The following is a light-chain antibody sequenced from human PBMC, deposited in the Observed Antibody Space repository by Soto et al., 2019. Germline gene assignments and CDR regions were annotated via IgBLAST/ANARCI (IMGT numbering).Light chain of an antibody. CDR1: SSDVGRYNY. CDR2: DVS. V-gene: IGLV2-14*03. J-gene: IGLJ1*01. CDR3: SSFTSSRTFV. Sequence: QSVLAQPASVSGSRVQSITISCTGTSSDVGRYNYVSWFQQHPGKVPKLIIYDVSNWPSGVSDRFSGSKSGNTASLTISGLQPEDEADYSCSSFTSSRTFVFGTGTKVTVL.